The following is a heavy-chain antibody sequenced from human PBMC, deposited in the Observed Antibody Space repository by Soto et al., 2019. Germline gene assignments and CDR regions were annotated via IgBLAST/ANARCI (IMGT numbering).Heavy chain of an antibody. Sequence: QLPFQEAGPGLVKPSETLFLTCPCSGGSISSGSFYLGWVRQPPGKGLEWIGSIYYTRNTYYNPSLKSRVTISVDSSKNQFSLKLSSVTAADTAVYYCARHWEQWLGYIDYWGQGTLVAVSS. CDR3: ARHWEQWLGYIDY. D-gene: IGHD6-19*01. CDR2: IYYTRNT. V-gene: IGHV4-39*01. J-gene: IGHJ4*02. CDR1: GGSISSGSFY.